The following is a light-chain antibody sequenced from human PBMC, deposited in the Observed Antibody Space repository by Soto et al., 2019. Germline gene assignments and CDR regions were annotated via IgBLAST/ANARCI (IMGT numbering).Light chain of an antibody. V-gene: IGKV3-15*01. CDR1: QSVATN. J-gene: IGKJ1*01. CDR3: QQYNNWWK. CDR2: GAS. Sequence: EIVMTQSPATLSVSPGERATLSCSASQSVATNLAWYQQKPGQAPRLLIYGASTRATGIPARFSGSGSGTEFTLTISSLQSEDFAVYYCQQYNNWWKFGQGTKVDIK.